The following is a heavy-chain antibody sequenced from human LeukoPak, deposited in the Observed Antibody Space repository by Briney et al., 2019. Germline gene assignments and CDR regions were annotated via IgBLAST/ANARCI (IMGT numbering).Heavy chain of an antibody. Sequence: GASVKVSCKASGGTFSSYAISWVRQAPGQGLERMGGIIPIFGTANYAQKFQGRVTITADKSTSTAYMELSSLRSEDTAVYYCARVVGGYDSARYYYYYMDVWGKGTTVTVSS. CDR1: GGTFSSYA. D-gene: IGHD5-12*01. V-gene: IGHV1-69*06. J-gene: IGHJ6*03. CDR3: ARVVGGYDSARYYYYYMDV. CDR2: IIPIFGTA.